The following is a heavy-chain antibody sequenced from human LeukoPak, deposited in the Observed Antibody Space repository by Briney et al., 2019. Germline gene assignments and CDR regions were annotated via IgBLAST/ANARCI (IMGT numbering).Heavy chain of an antibody. CDR1: GGSISSSNW. CDR2: IYHSGST. CDR3: AARLGYCSGGSCYSGPAAGEDNWFDP. J-gene: IGHJ5*02. Sequence: PSGTLSLTCAVSGGSISSSNWWSWVRQPPGKGLEWIGEIYHSGSTYYNPSLKSRVTISVDTSKNQFSLKLSSVTAADTAVYYCAARLGYCSGGSCYSGPAAGEDNWFDPWGQGTLVTVSS. V-gene: IGHV4-4*02. D-gene: IGHD2-15*01.